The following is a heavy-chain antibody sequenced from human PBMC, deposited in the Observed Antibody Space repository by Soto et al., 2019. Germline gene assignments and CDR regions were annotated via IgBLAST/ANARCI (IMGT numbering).Heavy chain of an antibody. Sequence: EVQLLQSGGDLVQPGGSLRLSCAASGFTFSAYAMSWVRQAPGKGLEWVSAISGSGDRTYYADSVKGRFTISRDSSHNTLYLQMNSLRAEDTAIYYCAKDRMSYYGSGSLWYLDYWGQGTLVIVSS. J-gene: IGHJ4*02. CDR3: AKDRMSYYGSGSLWYLDY. CDR2: ISGSGDRT. V-gene: IGHV3-23*01. D-gene: IGHD3-10*01. CDR1: GFTFSAYA.